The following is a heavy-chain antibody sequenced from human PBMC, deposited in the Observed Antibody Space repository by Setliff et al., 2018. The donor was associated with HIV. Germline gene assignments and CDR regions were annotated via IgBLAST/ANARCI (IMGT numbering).Heavy chain of an antibody. V-gene: IGHV3-23*01. CDR3: AKAGGGILYFYCMDV. CDR2: ISGRGTNT. D-gene: IGHD2-15*01. J-gene: IGHJ6*03. Sequence: LRLSCAASGFTFSNFAMNWVRRAPGKGLEWVSTISGRGTNTYYADSVKGRFTISRDNSKNTLSLQLNSLRAEDSAVYYCAKAGGGILYFYCMDVWGEGTTVTVSS. CDR1: GFTFSNFA.